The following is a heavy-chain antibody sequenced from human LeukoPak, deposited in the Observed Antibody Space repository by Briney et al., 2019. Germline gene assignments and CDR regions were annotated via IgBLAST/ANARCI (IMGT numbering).Heavy chain of an antibody. V-gene: IGHV4-34*01. CDR2: INHSGST. CDR1: GGSFSGYY. Sequence: SETLSLTCAVYGGSFSGYYWSWIRQPPGKGPEWIGEINHSGSTNYNPSLKSRVTISVDTSKNQFSLKLSSVTAADTAVYYCADGIQRDAFDIWGQGTMVTVSS. J-gene: IGHJ3*02. D-gene: IGHD5-18*01. CDR3: ADGIQRDAFDI.